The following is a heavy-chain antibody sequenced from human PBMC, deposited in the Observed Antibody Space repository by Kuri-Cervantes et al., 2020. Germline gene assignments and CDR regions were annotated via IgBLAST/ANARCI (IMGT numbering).Heavy chain of an antibody. V-gene: IGHV4-30-2*01. J-gene: IGHJ4*02. CDR2: IYHSGST. Sequence: SQTLSLTCAVSGGSISSGGYSWSWIRQPPGKGLEWIGYIYHSGSTYYNPSLKSRVTISVDRSKNQFSLKLSSVTAADTAVYYCVRHSTTYYYDSSGIGSLIENYYFDYWGQGTLVTVSS. D-gene: IGHD3-22*01. CDR3: VRHSTTYYYDSSGIGSLIENYYFDY. CDR1: GGSISSGGYS.